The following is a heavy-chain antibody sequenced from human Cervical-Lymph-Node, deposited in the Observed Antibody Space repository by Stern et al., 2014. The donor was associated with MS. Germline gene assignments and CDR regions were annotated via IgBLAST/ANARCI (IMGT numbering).Heavy chain of an antibody. V-gene: IGHV1-3*01. CDR2: INGGPGTT. J-gene: IGHJ4*02. D-gene: IGHD4-11*01. CDR1: GYNFIDHA. Sequence: VQLVQSGAEVKKPGASMTISCKTSGYNFIDHAIHWVRQAPGHRLEWMGWINGGPGTTKYSQKFQGRVSFTRDKAASAAYMDLSSLSPDDTAVYYCARQPDYSDFLDFWGQGTLVTVSS. CDR3: ARQPDYSDFLDF.